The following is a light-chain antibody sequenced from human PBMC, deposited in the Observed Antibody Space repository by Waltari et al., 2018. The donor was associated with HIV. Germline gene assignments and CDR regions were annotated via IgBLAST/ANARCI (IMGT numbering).Light chain of an antibody. CDR1: QNIKNY. Sequence: DIQMTHSPSSLSASLGDEVTITCRASQNIKNYVNWYRQKPGGAPKLLVYAATNLQSCVPGRFRGGGSGTDFTLTIDNLQPEDSAIYICQQTYSASMTFGQGTRV. CDR2: AAT. V-gene: IGKV1-39*01. CDR3: QQTYSASMT. J-gene: IGKJ5*01.